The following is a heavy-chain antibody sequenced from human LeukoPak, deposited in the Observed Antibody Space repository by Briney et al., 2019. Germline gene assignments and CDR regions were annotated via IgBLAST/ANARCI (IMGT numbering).Heavy chain of an antibody. CDR3: ATAAILTYYYYYGMDV. CDR2: FDPEDGET. D-gene: IGHD3-9*01. Sequence: ASVKVSFKVSGYTLTELSMHWVRQAPGKGLEWMGGFDPEDGETIYAQKFQGRVTMTEDTSTDTAYMELSSLRSEDTAVYYCATAAILTYYYYYGMDVWGKGTTVTVSS. J-gene: IGHJ6*04. V-gene: IGHV1-24*01. CDR1: GYTLTELS.